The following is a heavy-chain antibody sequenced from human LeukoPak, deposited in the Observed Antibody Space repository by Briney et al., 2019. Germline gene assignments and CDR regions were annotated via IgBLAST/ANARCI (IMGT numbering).Heavy chain of an antibody. CDR3: AKVHRPYYYGSGSYYKAPPDY. V-gene: IGHV3-9*01. J-gene: IGHJ4*02. Sequence: GGSLRLSCAASGFTFDDYAMHWVRQAPGKGLEWVSGISWNSGSIGYADSVKGRFTISRDNAKNSLYLQMNSLRAEDTALYYCAKVHRPYYYGSGSYYKAPPDYWGQGTLVTVSS. CDR2: ISWNSGSI. D-gene: IGHD3-10*01. CDR1: GFTFDDYA.